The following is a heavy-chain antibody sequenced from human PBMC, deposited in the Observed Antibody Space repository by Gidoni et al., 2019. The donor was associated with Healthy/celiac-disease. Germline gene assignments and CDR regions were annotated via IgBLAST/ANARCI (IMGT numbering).Heavy chain of an antibody. CDR2: FDPEDGET. V-gene: IGHV1-24*01. J-gene: IGHJ4*02. CDR3: APLQKKWEPRGIYFDY. Sequence: QVQLVQSGAEVKKPGASVKVSCKVSGYTLTELSMHWVRQAPGKGLEWMGGFDPEDGETIYAQKFQGRVTMTEDTSTDTAYMELSSLRSEDTAVYYCAPLQKKWEPRGIYFDYWGQGTLVTVSS. CDR1: GYTLTELS. D-gene: IGHD1-26*01.